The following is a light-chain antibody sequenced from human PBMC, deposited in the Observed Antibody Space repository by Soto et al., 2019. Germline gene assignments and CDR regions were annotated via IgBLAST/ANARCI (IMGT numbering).Light chain of an antibody. CDR1: QSISSW. CDR3: QQYNSYPWT. Sequence: DIQMTQSPSTLSASVGDRVTITCRASQSISSWLAWYQQKPGKAPKLFIYQASSFESGVPSRFSGSGSGTEFTLTISSLQPDDFATYFCQQYNSYPWTFGQGTKVEVK. V-gene: IGKV1-5*03. CDR2: QAS. J-gene: IGKJ1*01.